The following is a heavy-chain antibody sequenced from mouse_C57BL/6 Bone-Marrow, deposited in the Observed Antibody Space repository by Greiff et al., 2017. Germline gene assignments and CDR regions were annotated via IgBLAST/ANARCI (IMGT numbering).Heavy chain of an antibody. CDR1: GFNIKDDY. J-gene: IGHJ1*03. CDR2: IDPENGDT. Sequence: EVQLQQSGAELVRPGASVKLSCTASGFNIKDDYMHWVKQRPEQGLEWIGWIDPENGDTAYASKFQGKDTITADTSSNTAYLQLSSLTSEDTAVYYCTTAAFDVWGTGTTVTVSS. V-gene: IGHV14-4*01. CDR3: TTAAFDV.